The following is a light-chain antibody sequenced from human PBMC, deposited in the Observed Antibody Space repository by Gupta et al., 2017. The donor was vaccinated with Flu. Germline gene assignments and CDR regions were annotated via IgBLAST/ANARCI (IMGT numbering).Light chain of an antibody. J-gene: IGKJ4*01. V-gene: IGKV3-11*01. CDR2: YIS. CDR1: QSVFSA. CDR3: QQRSEWPIT. Sequence: EIVLTQSPTTLSLSPGEGATLFCMSSQSVFSALAWYQQKPGQAPRLLIYYISITATGIPARFTASGSATDFTLTISSLTLEDFPVYYFQQRSEWPITFGGGTKVEIK.